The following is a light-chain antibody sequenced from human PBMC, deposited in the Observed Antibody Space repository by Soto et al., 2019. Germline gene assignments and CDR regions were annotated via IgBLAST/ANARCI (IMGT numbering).Light chain of an antibody. V-gene: IGKV3-20*01. CDR1: QSVSSSY. Sequence: EIVLTQSPGTLSLSPGERGTLSGRASQSVSSSYLAWYQQKPGQAPRLLIYGASTRATGIPDRFSGSGSGTDFNLTISRLEPEDVAVYYCQQYGSSPPNTFGQGTKLEIK. CDR2: GAS. J-gene: IGKJ2*01. CDR3: QQYGSSPPNT.